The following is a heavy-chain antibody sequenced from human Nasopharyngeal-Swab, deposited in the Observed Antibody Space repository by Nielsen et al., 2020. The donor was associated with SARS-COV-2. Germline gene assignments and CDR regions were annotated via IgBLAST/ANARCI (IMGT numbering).Heavy chain of an antibody. D-gene: IGHD2-2*01. V-gene: IGHV1-3*01. CDR2: INGGNGNT. CDR1: GYIVTAYA. Sequence: ASVTVSCKASGYIVTAYAMHWVRQAPGQRLEWVGWINGGNGNTLYSQKFQGRVTITMDASANTAYMELSSLRSEDTAVYYCARSDVFIVVPGPMDFYYYGMDVWGQGTTVTVSS. J-gene: IGHJ6*02. CDR3: ARSDVFIVVPGPMDFYYYGMDV.